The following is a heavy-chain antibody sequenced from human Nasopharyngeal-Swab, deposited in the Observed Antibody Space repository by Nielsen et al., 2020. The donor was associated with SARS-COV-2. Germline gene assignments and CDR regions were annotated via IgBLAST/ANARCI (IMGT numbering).Heavy chain of an antibody. CDR3: ARRGSSSSPTNYYYYGMDV. J-gene: IGHJ6*02. CDR2: ISAYNGNT. CDR1: GYTFTSYG. D-gene: IGHD6-6*01. Sequence: ASVTVSCKASGYTFTSYGISWVRQAPGKGLEWMGWISAYNGNTNYAQKLQGRVTMTTDTSTSTAYMELRSLRSDDTAVYYCARRGSSSSPTNYYYYGMDVWGQGTTVTVSS. V-gene: IGHV1-18*01.